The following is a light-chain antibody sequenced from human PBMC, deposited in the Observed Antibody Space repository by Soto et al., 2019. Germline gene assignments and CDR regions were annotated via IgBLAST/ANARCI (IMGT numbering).Light chain of an antibody. Sequence: QMTQYRSSRTASIGDRVTGTCQASQDVSHFLNWCQQRPGKAPKLLIYDASTLERGVPSRFSGSGSGTDFTFTISCLQPEDIATYYCQEYDNLPLTFAGRTEAEI. J-gene: IGKJ4*01. V-gene: IGKV1-33*01. CDR1: QDVSHF. CDR2: DAS. CDR3: QEYDNLPLT.